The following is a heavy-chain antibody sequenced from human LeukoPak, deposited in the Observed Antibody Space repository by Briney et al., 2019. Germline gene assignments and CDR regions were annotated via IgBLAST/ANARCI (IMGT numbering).Heavy chain of an antibody. V-gene: IGHV4-39*01. D-gene: IGHD6-6*01. J-gene: IGHJ4*02. CDR2: IYYSGST. CDR3: ASSVVAARPGGYFDY. Sequence: PSETLSLACTVSGGSISSSSYYWGWIRQPPGKGLEWIGSIYYSGSTYYNPSLKSRVTISVDTSKNQFSLKLSSVTAADTAVYYCASSVVAARPGGYFDYWGQGTLVTVSS. CDR1: GGSISSSSYY.